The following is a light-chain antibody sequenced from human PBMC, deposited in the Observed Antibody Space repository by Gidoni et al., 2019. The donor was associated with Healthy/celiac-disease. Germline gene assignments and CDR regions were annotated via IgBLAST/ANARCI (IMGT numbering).Light chain of an antibody. CDR3: QKYNSAPPLT. J-gene: IGKJ4*01. CDR2: AAS. V-gene: IGKV1-27*01. Sequence: DIQMTQSPSALSASVGDRVTITCRASQGISNYLAWYQQKPGKVPKLLIYAASTLQSGVPSRFSGSGSGTDFTLTISSLQPEDVATYYCQKYNSAPPLTFGGGTKVEIK. CDR1: QGISNY.